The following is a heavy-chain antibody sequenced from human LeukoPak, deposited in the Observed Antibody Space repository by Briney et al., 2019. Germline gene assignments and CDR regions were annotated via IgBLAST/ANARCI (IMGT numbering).Heavy chain of an antibody. CDR1: GFTFSNYG. CDR3: AKSRSRNMITFGGVENWFDP. D-gene: IGHD3-16*01. V-gene: IGHV3-30*18. CDR2: ISYDGSKK. Sequence: PGRSLRLSCGASGFTFSNYGMRWVRQAPGKGLEWVAVISYDGSKKYYADSVKGRFTISRDNSKNTLYLQMNSLRAEDTAVYYCAKSRSRNMITFGGVENWFDPWGQGTLVTVSS. J-gene: IGHJ5*02.